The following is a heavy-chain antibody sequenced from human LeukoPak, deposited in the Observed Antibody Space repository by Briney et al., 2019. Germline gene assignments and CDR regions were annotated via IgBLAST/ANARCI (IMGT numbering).Heavy chain of an antibody. CDR2: IRSNGDTA. CDR1: GFTFSRIA. D-gene: IGHD1-1*01. Sequence: GGSLRLSCAASGFTFSRIAMTWVRQAPGKGLEWVSTIRSNGDTAYNADSVRGRFAISRDNSKNALFLQMDSLRVEDTAIYYCAKGQELDDGVFDSWGQGTLVTVSS. J-gene: IGHJ4*02. V-gene: IGHV3-23*01. CDR3: AKGQELDDGVFDS.